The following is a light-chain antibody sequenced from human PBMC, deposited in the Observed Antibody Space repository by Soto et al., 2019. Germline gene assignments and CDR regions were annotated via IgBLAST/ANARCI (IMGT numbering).Light chain of an antibody. CDR2: AAS. CDR1: QSISSY. Sequence: DIKMNQSPSSLSASVIDIVTITVRASQSISSYLNWYQQKPGKAPKLLIYAASSLQSGVPSRFSGSGSGTDFTLTISSLQPEDFATYYCQQSYSTPPTFGQGTKVE. CDR3: QQSYSTPPT. V-gene: IGKV1-39*01. J-gene: IGKJ1*01.